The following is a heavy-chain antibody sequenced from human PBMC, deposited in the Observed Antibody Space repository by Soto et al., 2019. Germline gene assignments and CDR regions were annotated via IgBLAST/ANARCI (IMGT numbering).Heavy chain of an antibody. Sequence: ASVKVSCKASGGTFRSYAVSWVRQAPGQGLEWMGGIIPILSTTNYAQNFQGRVTISADKSTSTAYMELSSLRSDDTAVYYCARDLGYSDFDVHYWGQGTLITVSS. CDR1: GGTFRSYA. J-gene: IGHJ4*02. V-gene: IGHV1-69*10. D-gene: IGHD4-17*01. CDR3: ARDLGYSDFDVHY. CDR2: IIPILSTT.